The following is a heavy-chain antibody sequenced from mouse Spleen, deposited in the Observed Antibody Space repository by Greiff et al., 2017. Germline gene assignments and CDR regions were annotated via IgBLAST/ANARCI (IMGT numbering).Heavy chain of an antibody. CDR3: ARVTGITTATRDFDV. V-gene: IGHV5-9-1*01. CDR2: ISSGGSYT. J-gene: IGHJ1*01. D-gene: IGHD1-2*01. Sequence: EVKLLESGGGLVKPGGSLKLSCAASGFTFSSYAMSWVRQTPEKRLEWVATISSGGSYTYYPDSVKGRFTISRDNAKNTLYLQMSSLRSEDTAMYYCARVTGITTATRDFDVWGAGTTVTVSS. CDR1: GFTFSSYA.